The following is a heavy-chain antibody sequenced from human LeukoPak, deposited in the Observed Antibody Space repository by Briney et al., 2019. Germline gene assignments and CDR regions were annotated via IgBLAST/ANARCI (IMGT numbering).Heavy chain of an antibody. CDR3: ARGSYSTSWYLDY. D-gene: IGHD6-13*01. CDR2: IYSGGNT. CDR1: GFTFDIYE. V-gene: IGHV3-66*01. J-gene: IGHJ4*02. Sequence: GGSLRLSCAASGFTFDIYEFNWVRQAPGKGLEWVSVIYSGGNTYYADSVKGRFTISRDNSKNTLYLQMNSLRAEDTAVYYCARGSYSTSWYLDYWGQGTLVAVSS.